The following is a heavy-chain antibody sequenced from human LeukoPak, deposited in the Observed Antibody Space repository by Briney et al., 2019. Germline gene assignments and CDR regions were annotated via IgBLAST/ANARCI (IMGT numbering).Heavy chain of an antibody. CDR3: TRAPVQGAAFDI. CDR1: EFSVGSNY. CDR2: IRSHSYGGTT. D-gene: IGHD3-10*02. V-gene: IGHV3-49*03. Sequence: PGGSLRLSCAASEFSVGSNYMSWFRLAPGKGLEWVGFIRSHSYGGTTEYAAAVIGRFIISRDDSNNVAHLDMNSLKTEDTAIYFCTRAPVQGAAFDIWGHGTMVTVSS. J-gene: IGHJ3*02.